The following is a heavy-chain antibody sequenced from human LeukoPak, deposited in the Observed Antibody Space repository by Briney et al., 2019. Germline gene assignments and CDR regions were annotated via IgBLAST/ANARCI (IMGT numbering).Heavy chain of an antibody. CDR2: ITISGHTK. V-gene: IGHV3-48*03. CDR1: GFDLNTYE. CDR3: ARGDPHADL. Sequence: GGSLRLSCAASGFDLNTYEMNWARQAPGKGLEWIADITISGHTKNYADSVKGRFTISRDNAGTSLFLQMNSLRVEDTGVYYCARGDPHADLWGQGTLVTVSS. J-gene: IGHJ5*02.